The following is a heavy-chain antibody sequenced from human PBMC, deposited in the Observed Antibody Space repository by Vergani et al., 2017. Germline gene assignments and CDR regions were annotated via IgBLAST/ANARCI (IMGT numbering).Heavy chain of an antibody. CDR3: AKAAMAFYYYYYMDV. CDR1: GFTVSSNY. Sequence: EVQLVESGGGLIQPGGSLRLSCAASGFTVSSNYMSWVRQAPGKGLEWVSVIYSGGSTYYADSVKGRFTISRDNSKNTLYLQMNSLRAEDTAVYYCAKAAMAFYYYYYMDVWGKGTTVTVSS. J-gene: IGHJ6*03. D-gene: IGHD5-18*01. CDR2: IYSGGST. V-gene: IGHV3-66*03.